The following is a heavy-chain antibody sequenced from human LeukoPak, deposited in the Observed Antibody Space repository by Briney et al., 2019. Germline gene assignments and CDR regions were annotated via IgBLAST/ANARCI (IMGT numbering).Heavy chain of an antibody. Sequence: SETLSLTCTVSGYSISSGYFWGWFRQPPGKGLEWIGSIYQSGRTYSNPSLKSRVTISVDTSKNQFSLKLSSVTAADTAVYYCARVEELELPFSFDYWGQGTLVTVSS. V-gene: IGHV4-38-2*02. D-gene: IGHD1-7*01. CDR1: GYSISSGYF. CDR3: ARVEELELPFSFDY. CDR2: IYQSGRT. J-gene: IGHJ4*02.